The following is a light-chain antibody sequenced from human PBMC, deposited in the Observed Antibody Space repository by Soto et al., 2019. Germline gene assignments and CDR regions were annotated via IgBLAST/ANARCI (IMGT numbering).Light chain of an antibody. CDR3: SSYTRSSSYV. CDR1: SSDVGGYNY. CDR2: EVS. J-gene: IGLJ6*01. Sequence: QSVLTLPASVSGSPGQSITISCTGTSSDVGGYNYVSWYQQHPGKAPKLMIYEVSNRPSGVSNRFYGSKSGNTASLTISGLQAEHEADYYCSSYTRSSSYVLGTGTKVTVL. V-gene: IGLV2-14*01.